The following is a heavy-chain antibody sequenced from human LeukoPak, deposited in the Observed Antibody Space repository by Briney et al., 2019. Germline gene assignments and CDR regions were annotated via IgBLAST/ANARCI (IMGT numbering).Heavy chain of an antibody. CDR1: GGSISSDY. CDR3: ASTRRNFDWLFWFDP. J-gene: IGHJ5*02. D-gene: IGHD3-9*01. CDR2: IHHSGST. Sequence: SETLSLTCTVSGGSISSDYWSWIRQPPGKGLEWIGYIHHSGSTNYNPSLKSRVIISVDTSKNQFSLKLSSVTAADTAIYYCASTRRNFDWLFWFDPWGQGTLVTVSS. V-gene: IGHV4-59*01.